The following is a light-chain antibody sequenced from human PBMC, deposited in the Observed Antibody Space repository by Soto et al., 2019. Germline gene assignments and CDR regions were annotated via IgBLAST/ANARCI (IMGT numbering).Light chain of an antibody. Sequence: ESVLIQSLGALFLSTGERATLSCRASQSVSSSYLAWYQQKPGQAPRLLIYGASSRATGIPDRFSGSGSGTDFTLTISRLEPEDFAVYYCQQYGSSPWTFGQGTKVDIK. CDR1: QSVSSSY. CDR2: GAS. CDR3: QQYGSSPWT. V-gene: IGKV3-20*01. J-gene: IGKJ1*01.